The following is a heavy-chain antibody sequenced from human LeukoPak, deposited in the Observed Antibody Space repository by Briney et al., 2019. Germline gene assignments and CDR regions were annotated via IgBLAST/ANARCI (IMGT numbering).Heavy chain of an antibody. CDR1: GFTFSSFA. D-gene: IGHD3-22*01. Sequence: GGSLRLSCAASGFTFSSFAMIWVRQAPGKGLEWVGFIRSKAYGGTTEYAASVKGRFTISRDDSKSIAYLQMNSLKTEDTAVYYCTRDHSSGYCYWGQGTLVTVSS. J-gene: IGHJ4*02. CDR2: IRSKAYGGTT. CDR3: TRDHSSGYCY. V-gene: IGHV3-49*04.